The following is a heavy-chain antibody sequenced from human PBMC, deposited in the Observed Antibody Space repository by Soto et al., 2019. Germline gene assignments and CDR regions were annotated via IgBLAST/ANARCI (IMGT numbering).Heavy chain of an antibody. CDR2: IYPGDSDT. D-gene: IGHD6-6*01. CDR3: ARTRSFTLGFYYDGMDV. CDR1: GYIFGSYW. J-gene: IGHJ6*02. V-gene: IGHV5-51*01. Sequence: PVESLKISCQGSGYIFGSYWIGWGLQMPVKDLEWMGIIYPGDSDTRYSPSFQGQVTISADKSLRTAYLQWTSLKASDTALYYCARTRSFTLGFYYDGMDVWGQGTTVTVSS.